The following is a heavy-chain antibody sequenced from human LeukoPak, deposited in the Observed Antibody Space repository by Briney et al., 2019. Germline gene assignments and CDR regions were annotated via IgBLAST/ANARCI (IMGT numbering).Heavy chain of an antibody. D-gene: IGHD3-9*01. CDR1: GGSFSGYY. Sequence: PSETLSLTCAVYGGSFSGYYWSWIRQPPGKGLEWIGEINHSGSTNYNPSLKNRVTISVDTSKNQFSLKLSSVTAADTAVYYCARGYDILTNADYFDYWGQGTLVTVSS. V-gene: IGHV4-34*01. J-gene: IGHJ4*02. CDR2: INHSGST. CDR3: ARGYDILTNADYFDY.